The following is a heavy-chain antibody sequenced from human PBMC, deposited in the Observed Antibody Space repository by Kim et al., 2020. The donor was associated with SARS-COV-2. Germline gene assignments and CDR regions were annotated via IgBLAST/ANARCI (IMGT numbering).Heavy chain of an antibody. CDR3: AKDHCGGDLCSYGV. J-gene: IGHJ6*02. V-gene: IGHV3-23*01. CDR1: GFTFSSYA. D-gene: IGHD2-21*01. Sequence: GGSLRLSCAASGFTFSSYAMSWVRQAPGKGLEWVSAISGSGGSTYYADSVKGRFTISRDNSKNTLDLQMNSLRAEDTAVYSCAKDHCGGDLCSYGVWGQGTSVTVSS. CDR2: ISGSGGST.